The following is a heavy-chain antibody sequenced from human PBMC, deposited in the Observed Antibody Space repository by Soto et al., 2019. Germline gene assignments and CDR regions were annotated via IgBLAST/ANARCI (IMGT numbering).Heavy chain of an antibody. CDR2: IYSGGST. J-gene: IGHJ4*02. CDR3: AREWPHLDC. CDR1: GFTVSSNY. V-gene: IGHV3-53*01. Sequence: VGSLRLSCAASGFTVSSNYMSWVRQAPGKGLEWVSVIYSGGSTFYADSVKGRFTISRDNSKNMVYLQMNRMRAEDTAVYYCAREWPHLDCWGQGTLVTVSS.